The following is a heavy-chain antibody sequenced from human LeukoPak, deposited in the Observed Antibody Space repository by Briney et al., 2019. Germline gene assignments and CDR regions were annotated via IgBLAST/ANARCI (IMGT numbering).Heavy chain of an antibody. V-gene: IGHV4-59*01. D-gene: IGHD3-10*01. CDR2: MYSSGST. J-gene: IGHJ6*03. CDR1: GGSISSYY. Sequence: SETLSLTCTVSGGSISSYYWTWIRQPPGKGLEWIGYMYSSGSTNYNPSLKSRVTISVDMSKNQFSLKLSSLTAADTAVYYCARANYYGSGPYYYYMDVWGKGTTVTVSS. CDR3: ARANYYGSGPYYYYMDV.